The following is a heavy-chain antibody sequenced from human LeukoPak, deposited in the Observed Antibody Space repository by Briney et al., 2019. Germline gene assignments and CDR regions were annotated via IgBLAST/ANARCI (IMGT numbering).Heavy chain of an antibody. CDR3: ARDFRDGDSVFYYYYMDV. D-gene: IGHD4-17*01. CDR1: GYSISSGYY. CDR2: IYHSGST. J-gene: IGHJ6*03. V-gene: IGHV4-38-2*02. Sequence: ASETLSLTCTVSGYSISSGYYWGWIRQPPGKGLEWIGSIYHSGSTYYNPSLKSRVTISVDTSKNQFSLKLSSVTAAGTAVYYCARDFRDGDSVFYYYYMDVWGKGTTVTVSS.